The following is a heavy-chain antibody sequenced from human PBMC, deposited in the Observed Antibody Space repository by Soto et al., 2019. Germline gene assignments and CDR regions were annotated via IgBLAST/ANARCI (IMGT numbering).Heavy chain of an antibody. Sequence: GGSLRLSCAASGFSVSSNYMTWVRQAPGQGLECVSVIYSGGNTYYADSVKGRFTISRDNSKNTLYLQMNNVRAEDTAVYYCARRHFYGSDWGQGTLVTVSS. V-gene: IGHV3-66*04. D-gene: IGHD3-10*01. CDR3: ARRHFYGSD. J-gene: IGHJ4*02. CDR1: GFSVSSNY. CDR2: IYSGGNT.